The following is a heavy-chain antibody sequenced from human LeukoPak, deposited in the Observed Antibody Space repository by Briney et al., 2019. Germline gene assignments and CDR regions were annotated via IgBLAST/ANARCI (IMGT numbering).Heavy chain of an antibody. V-gene: IGHV3-23*01. CDR3: AKAFREYGSSTYSSFDI. Sequence: GGSLRLSCAASGFTFSSYAMSWVRQAPGKGPQWVSTITGATHYADSVRGRFTISRDNSKNILYLQMNSLSTEDTAVYYCAKAFREYGSSTYSSFDIWGQGTVVTVSS. CDR2: ITGAT. J-gene: IGHJ3*02. CDR1: GFTFSSYA. D-gene: IGHD6-13*01.